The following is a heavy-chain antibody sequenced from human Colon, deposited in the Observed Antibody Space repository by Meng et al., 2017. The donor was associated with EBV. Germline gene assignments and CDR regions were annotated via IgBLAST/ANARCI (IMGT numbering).Heavy chain of an antibody. CDR3: GTLKYTSGFYGPAY. J-gene: IGHJ4*02. CDR2: ISTNTGNP. D-gene: IGHD6-19*01. CDR1: GYTFTRYP. V-gene: IGHV7-4-1*02. Sequence: GRLLQCGSELKKPGASVKVPCKSSGYTFTRYPMNWVRQAPGQGLEWMGWISTNTGNPTYAQGFTGRFVFSVDTSVSTAYLQISSLKAEDTAVYYCGTLKYTSGFYGPAYWGQGALVTVSS.